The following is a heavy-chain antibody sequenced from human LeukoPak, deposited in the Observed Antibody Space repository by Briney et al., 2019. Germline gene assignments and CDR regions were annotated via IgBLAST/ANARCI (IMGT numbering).Heavy chain of an antibody. CDR3: ARADGLRDFDY. V-gene: IGHV3-48*04. CDR1: GFTFSSYS. Sequence: AGGSLRLSCAASGFTFSSYSMNWVRQAPGKGLEWVSYISSSSSTIYYADSVKGRFTISRDNAKNSLYLQMNSPRAEDTAVYYCARADGLRDFDYWGQETLVTVSS. J-gene: IGHJ4*02. CDR2: ISSSSSTI.